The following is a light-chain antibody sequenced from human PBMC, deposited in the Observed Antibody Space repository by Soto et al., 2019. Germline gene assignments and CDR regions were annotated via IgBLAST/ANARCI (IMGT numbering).Light chain of an antibody. CDR3: QQSYSTPQT. J-gene: IGKJ1*01. CDR2: AAS. Sequence: DIQMTQSPSSLSASVGDRVTITCRASQSISSYLNLYQQKPGKAPKLLIYAASSLQSGVPSRFSGSGSGTDFTLTISILQPEDFATYYCQQSYSTPQTFGQGTKVEIK. V-gene: IGKV1-39*01. CDR1: QSISSY.